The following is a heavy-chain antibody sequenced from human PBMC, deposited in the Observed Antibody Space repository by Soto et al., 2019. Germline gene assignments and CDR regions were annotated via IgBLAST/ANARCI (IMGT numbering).Heavy chain of an antibody. V-gene: IGHV3-66*01. CDR1: GFTVSSNY. D-gene: IGHD3-10*01. CDR2: IYSGGST. J-gene: IGHJ6*03. CDR3: ASGNNSYGSGSYLGYYYSYMAA. Sequence: GGSLRLSCAASGFTVSSNYMSWVRQAPGKGLEWVSVIYSGGSTYYADYVKGRFTISRDNSKNTLYLQMNSLRAEDTAVYYCASGNNSYGSGSYLGYYYSYMAAWGKGTTVTV.